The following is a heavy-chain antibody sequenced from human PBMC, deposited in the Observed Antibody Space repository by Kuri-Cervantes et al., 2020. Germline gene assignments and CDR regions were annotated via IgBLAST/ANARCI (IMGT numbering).Heavy chain of an antibody. Sequence: SETLSLTCTVSGGSISSGGYYWSWIRQHPGKGLEWIGYIYYSGSTYYNPSLKSRVTISVDTSKNQFSLKLSSVTAADTAVYYCARVDIYERLKHYFDYWGQGTLVTVSS. V-gene: IGHV4-31*03. CDR3: ARVDIYERLKHYFDY. CDR2: IYYSGST. D-gene: IGHD5-18*01. CDR1: GGSISSGGYY. J-gene: IGHJ4*02.